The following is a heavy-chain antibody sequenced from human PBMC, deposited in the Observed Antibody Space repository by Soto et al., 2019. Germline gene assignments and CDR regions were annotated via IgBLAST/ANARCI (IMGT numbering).Heavy chain of an antibody. CDR3: ARVERGTATTGVDAFDI. D-gene: IGHD1-1*01. Sequence: AQLQQWGAGLLKPSETLSLTCAVYGGFVSSGNYYWSWIRQPPGKGLEWIGEMSHSGGTHFNPSLKSRFTISVDTSKNQFSLKVSSVTAADTALYYCARVERGTATTGVDAFDIWGPGTMVTVSS. V-gene: IGHV4-34*01. CDR2: MSHSGGT. J-gene: IGHJ3*02. CDR1: GGFVSSGNYY.